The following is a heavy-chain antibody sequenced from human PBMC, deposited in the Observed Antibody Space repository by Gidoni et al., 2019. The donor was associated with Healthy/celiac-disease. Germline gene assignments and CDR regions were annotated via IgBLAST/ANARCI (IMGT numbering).Heavy chain of an antibody. CDR3: ARGPRMYYYDSSGYYYRTGAFDI. CDR2: INHSGST. J-gene: IGHJ3*02. CDR1: GGSFSGYY. Sequence: QVQLQQWGAGLLKPSQTLSLTCALYGGSFSGYYWSWIRQPPGKGLEWIGEINHSGSTNYNPSLKSRVTISVDTSKNQFSLKLSSVTAADTAVYYCARGPRMYYYDSSGYYYRTGAFDIWGQGTMVTVSS. V-gene: IGHV4-34*01. D-gene: IGHD3-22*01.